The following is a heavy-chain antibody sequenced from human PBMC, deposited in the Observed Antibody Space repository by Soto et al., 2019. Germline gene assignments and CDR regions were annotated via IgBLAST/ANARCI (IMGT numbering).Heavy chain of an antibody. CDR1: GGTFSSYA. V-gene: IGHV1-69*13. J-gene: IGHJ6*02. CDR3: ARDSTDPYYYYYGMDV. CDR2: IIPIFGTA. Sequence: GSSVKVSCKASGGTFSSYAISWVRQAPGQGLEWMGGIIPIFGTANYAQKFQGRVTITADESTSTAYMELSSLRSEDTAVYYCARDSTDPYYYYYGMDVWGQVTTVTVSS.